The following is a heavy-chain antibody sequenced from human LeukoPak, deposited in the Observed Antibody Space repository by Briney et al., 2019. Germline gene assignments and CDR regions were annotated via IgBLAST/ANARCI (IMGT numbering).Heavy chain of an antibody. CDR3: AGQADYNVLTGYHKGHLDY. J-gene: IGHJ4*02. D-gene: IGHD3-9*01. CDR1: GYSFTSYW. V-gene: IGHV5-51*01. Sequence: GESLRISCKGSGYSFTSYWIGWVRQMPGKGLEWMGIIYPGDSDTRYSPSFQGQVTISADKSITTAYLQWSSLQASDTAMYYCAGQADYNVLTGYHKGHLDYWGQGTLVTVSS. CDR2: IYPGDSDT.